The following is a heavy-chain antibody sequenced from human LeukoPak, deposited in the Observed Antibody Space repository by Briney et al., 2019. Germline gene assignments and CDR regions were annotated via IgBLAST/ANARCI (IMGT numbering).Heavy chain of an antibody. J-gene: IGHJ6*02. CDR1: GYTLTELS. D-gene: IGHD4-17*01. CDR3: AREATVTTMGYYGMDV. Sequence: ASVKVSCKVSGYTLTELSMHWVRQAPGQGLEWMGIINPSGGSTSYAQKFQGRVTMTRDTSTSTVYMELSSLRSEDTAVYYCAREATVTTMGYYGMDVWGQGTTVTVSS. V-gene: IGHV1-46*01. CDR2: INPSGGST.